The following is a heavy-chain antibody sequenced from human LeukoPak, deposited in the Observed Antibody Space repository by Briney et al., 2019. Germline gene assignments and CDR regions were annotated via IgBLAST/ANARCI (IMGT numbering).Heavy chain of an antibody. J-gene: IGHJ4*02. CDR1: GKSFSGYY. V-gene: IGHV4-34*01. Sequence: SETLSLTCAVYGKSFSGYYWSWIRQPPGKGLEWIGEINHSGSANYNPSLKSRVTISVDTSKNQFSLKLSSVTAADTAVYYCARQRGWSRVFDYWGQGTLVTVSS. CDR3: ARQRGWSRVFDY. CDR2: INHSGSA. D-gene: IGHD6-19*01.